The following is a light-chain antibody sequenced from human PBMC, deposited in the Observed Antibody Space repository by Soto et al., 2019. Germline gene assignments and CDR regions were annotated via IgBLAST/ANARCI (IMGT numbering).Light chain of an antibody. Sequence: DIQMTQSPSTLSASVGDRVTITCRASQSISSWLAWYQQKPGKAPTLLIYDASSLESGVPSRFIGSGAWTEFTLTISSLQPDDFATYYCQQYNSYSRTFGQGTKVEIK. CDR3: QQYNSYSRT. CDR1: QSISSW. CDR2: DAS. J-gene: IGKJ1*01. V-gene: IGKV1-5*01.